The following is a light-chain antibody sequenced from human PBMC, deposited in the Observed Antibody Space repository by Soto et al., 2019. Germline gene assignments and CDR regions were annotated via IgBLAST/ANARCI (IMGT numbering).Light chain of an antibody. CDR3: CLDATINTFEGV. J-gene: IGLJ2*01. CDR2: DVT. V-gene: IGLV2-23*02. CDR1: SSDVGNYKL. Sequence: QSALTQPASVSESPGQSITISCTGNSSDVGNYKLVSWDQQHPGRAPKLMIYDVTKRPSGVSNRFSGSKSGNTASLTISGLQTEDEADYYCCLDATINTFEGVFGGGTKVTVL.